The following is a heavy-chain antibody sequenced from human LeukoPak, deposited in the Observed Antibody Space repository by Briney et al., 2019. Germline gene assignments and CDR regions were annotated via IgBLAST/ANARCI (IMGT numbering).Heavy chain of an antibody. CDR3: ARDRSSSWNYFDY. CDR1: GFTFSGYY. V-gene: IGHV3-11*04. Sequence: GGSLRLSCAASGFTFSGYYMNWIRQAPGKGLEWVSYISSSATTIYYADSVKGRFTISRDNAKKSLYLQMNSLRAEDTAVYYCARDRSSSWNYFDYWGQGTLVTVSS. D-gene: IGHD6-13*01. J-gene: IGHJ4*02. CDR2: ISSSATTI.